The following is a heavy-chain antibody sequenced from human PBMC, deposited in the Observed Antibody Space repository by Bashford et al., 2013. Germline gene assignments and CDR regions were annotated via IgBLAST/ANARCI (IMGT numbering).Heavy chain of an antibody. V-gene: IGHV4-34*01. J-gene: IGHJ4*02. D-gene: IGHD3-10*01. CDR3: ARDSRYYGSGSYYNRRSPVDY. CDR1: GGSFSGYY. CDR2: INHSGST. Sequence: SETLSLTCAVYGGSFSGYYWSWIRQPPGKGLEWIGEINHSGSTNYNPSLKSRVTISVDTSKNQFSLKLSSVTAADTAVYYCARDSRYYGSGSYYNRRSPVDYWGQGTLVTVSS.